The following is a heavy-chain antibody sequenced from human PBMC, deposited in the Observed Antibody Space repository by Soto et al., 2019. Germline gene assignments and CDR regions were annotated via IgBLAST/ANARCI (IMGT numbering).Heavy chain of an antibody. D-gene: IGHD3-22*01. CDR2: ISTYNEYT. J-gene: IGHJ6*01. V-gene: IGHV1-18*01. CDR3: ARVGSYDSSGSSNFHYYGLDV. CDR1: GYSFSSYG. Sequence: QVRLVQSGADVKKPGASVKVFCKASGYSFSSYGVNLVRQSPGQGLAWMGWISTYNEYTFYEQKLQGRVTMSTATSTRTAYMELRSLRSYDTAVYYCARVGSYDSSGSSNFHYYGLDVWGQGTTVTVSS.